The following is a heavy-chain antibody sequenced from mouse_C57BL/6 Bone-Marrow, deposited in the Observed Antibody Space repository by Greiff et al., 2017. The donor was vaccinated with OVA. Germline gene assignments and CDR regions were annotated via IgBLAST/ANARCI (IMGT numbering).Heavy chain of an antibody. V-gene: IGHV1-81*01. CDR2: IYPRSGNT. Sequence: VKLQESGAELARPGASVKLSCKASGYTFTSYGISWVKQRTGQGLEWIGEIYPRSGNTYYNEKFKGKATLTADKSSSTAYMELRSLTSEDSAVYFCANLITTVVAPFAYWGQGTLVTVSA. CDR1: GYTFTSYG. J-gene: IGHJ3*01. D-gene: IGHD1-1*01. CDR3: ANLITTVVAPFAY.